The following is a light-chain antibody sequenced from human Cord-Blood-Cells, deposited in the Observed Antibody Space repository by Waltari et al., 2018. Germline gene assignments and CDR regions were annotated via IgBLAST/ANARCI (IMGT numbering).Light chain of an antibody. CDR2: EGS. CDR3: CSYAGSNYV. Sequence: GTSSDVGSYNLVSWYQQHPGKAPKLMIYEGSKRPSGVSNRFSGSKSGNTASLTISGLQAEDEADYYCCSYAGSNYVFGTGTKVTVL. J-gene: IGLJ1*01. CDR1: SSDVGSYNL. V-gene: IGLV2-23*01.